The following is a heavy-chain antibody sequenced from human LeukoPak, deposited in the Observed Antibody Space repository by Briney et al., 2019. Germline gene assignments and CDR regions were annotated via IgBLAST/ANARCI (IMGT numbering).Heavy chain of an antibody. Sequence: SETLSLTCTVSGGSISSTFYYWGWLRPPPGKGLEWIGSIKYSGSTYYNPSLKSRVTISVDTSKNQFSLKLSSVTAADTAVYYCARRRFVRGPDVVNPFDYWGQGTLVTVSS. V-gene: IGHV4-39*01. D-gene: IGHD2-8*01. CDR2: IKYSGST. J-gene: IGHJ4*02. CDR3: ARRRFVRGPDVVNPFDY. CDR1: GGSISSTFYY.